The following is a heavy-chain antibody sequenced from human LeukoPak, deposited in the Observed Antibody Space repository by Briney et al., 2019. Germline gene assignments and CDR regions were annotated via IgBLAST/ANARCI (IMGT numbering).Heavy chain of an antibody. CDR2: ISAYNGNT. Sequence: GASVKVSCKASGYTFTSYGISWVRQAPGQGLEWMGWISAYNGNTNYAQKLQGRVTMTTDTSTSTAYIELRSLRSDDTAVYYCARPVVPARSSWFNPWGQGTLVTVSS. CDR3: ARPVVPARSSWFNP. CDR1: GYTFTSYG. V-gene: IGHV1-18*01. D-gene: IGHD2-2*01. J-gene: IGHJ5*02.